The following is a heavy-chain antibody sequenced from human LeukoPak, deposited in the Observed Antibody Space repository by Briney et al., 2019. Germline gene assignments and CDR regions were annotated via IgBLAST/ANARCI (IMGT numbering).Heavy chain of an antibody. Sequence: ASVTVSCKASGYTFTSYYIHWVRQAPGQGLEWMGIINPFNGDTTYAQRVQGRLTLTSDTSTSTVDVELTSLRSDDTAVYYCARDGRYRSGWSFDYWGQGTQVTVSS. CDR3: ARDGRYRSGWSFDY. V-gene: IGHV1-46*01. CDR1: GYTFTSYY. J-gene: IGHJ4*02. CDR2: INPFNGDT. D-gene: IGHD6-19*01.